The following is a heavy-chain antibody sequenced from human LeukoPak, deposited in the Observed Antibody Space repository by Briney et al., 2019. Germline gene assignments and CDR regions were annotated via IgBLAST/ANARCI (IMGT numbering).Heavy chain of an antibody. Sequence: ASVKVSRKASGYTFTSYDINWVRQATGQGLEWMGWMNPNSGNTGYAQKFQGRVTMTRNTSISTAYMELSSLRSEDTAVYYCAREKRRYFDWFAYWGQGTLVTVSS. D-gene: IGHD3-9*01. CDR3: AREKRRYFDWFAY. CDR1: GYTFTSYD. J-gene: IGHJ4*02. CDR2: MNPNSGNT. V-gene: IGHV1-8*01.